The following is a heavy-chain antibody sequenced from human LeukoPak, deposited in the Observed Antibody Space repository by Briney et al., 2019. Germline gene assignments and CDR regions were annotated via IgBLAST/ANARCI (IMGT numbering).Heavy chain of an antibody. CDR2: IYYTGNT. Sequence: PSETLSLACTVSGVSISSSYSYWGWIRQPPGMGLEWIGSIYYTGNTYYNASLKSQVSISIDTSKNQFSLKLTSVTAADTAVYYCARQTGSGLFILPGGQGTLVTVSS. J-gene: IGHJ4*02. CDR3: ARQTGSGLFILP. CDR1: GVSISSSYSY. D-gene: IGHD3/OR15-3a*01. V-gene: IGHV4-39*01.